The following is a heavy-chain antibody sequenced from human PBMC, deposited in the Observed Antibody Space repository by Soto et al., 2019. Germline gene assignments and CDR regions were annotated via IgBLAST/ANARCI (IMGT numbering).Heavy chain of an antibody. J-gene: IGHJ4*02. Sequence: PGGSLRLSCAASGFTFSSYAMHWVRQAPGKGLEWVAVISYDGSNKYYADSVKGRFTISRDNSKNTLYLQMNSLRAEDTAVYYCARSIGELLPGGFDYWGQGTLVTVSS. CDR1: GFTFSSYA. CDR2: ISYDGSNK. V-gene: IGHV3-30-3*01. CDR3: ARSIGELLPGGFDY. D-gene: IGHD3-10*01.